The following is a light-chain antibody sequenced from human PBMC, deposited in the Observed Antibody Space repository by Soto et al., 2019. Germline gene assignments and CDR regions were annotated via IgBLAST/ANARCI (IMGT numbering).Light chain of an antibody. Sequence: EIVMTQSPATLSVSPGERATLSCRASQSISSNLAWYQQKPGQAPRLLIYGASTRATGIPARFRGSGSGTEFTLTISSLQSEDFAVYYCQHYKNWPPRTFGQGTKVEIK. V-gene: IGKV3-15*01. CDR2: GAS. J-gene: IGKJ1*01. CDR1: QSISSN. CDR3: QHYKNWPPRT.